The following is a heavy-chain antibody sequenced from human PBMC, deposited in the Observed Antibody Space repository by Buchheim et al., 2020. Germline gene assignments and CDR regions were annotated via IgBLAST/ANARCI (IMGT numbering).Heavy chain of an antibody. CDR2: INHSGST. D-gene: IGHD3-16*01. V-gene: IGHV4-34*01. J-gene: IGHJ6*02. Sequence: QVQLQQWGAGLLKPSETLSLTCAVYGGSFSGYYWSWIRQPPGKGLEWIGEINHSGSTNYNPSLKSRVTRSVDTSKNQFSLKLSSVTAADTAVYYCARGLGYYDYVWGSNYGMDVWGQGTT. CDR3: ARGLGYYDYVWGSNYGMDV. CDR1: GGSFSGYY.